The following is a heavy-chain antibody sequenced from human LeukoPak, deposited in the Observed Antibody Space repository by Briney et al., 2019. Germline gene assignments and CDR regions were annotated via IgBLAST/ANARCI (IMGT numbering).Heavy chain of an antibody. J-gene: IGHJ6*03. CDR1: GFTFSSDG. V-gene: IGHV3-23*01. CDR2: ISGSGGST. Sequence: GGSLRLSCAASGFTFSSDGMSWVRQAPGKRLEWVSAISGSGGSTYYADSVKGRFTISRDNSKNTLYLQMNSLRAEDTAVYYCAKDNRYHGSGSHMDVWGKGTTVTISS. D-gene: IGHD3-10*01. CDR3: AKDNRYHGSGSHMDV.